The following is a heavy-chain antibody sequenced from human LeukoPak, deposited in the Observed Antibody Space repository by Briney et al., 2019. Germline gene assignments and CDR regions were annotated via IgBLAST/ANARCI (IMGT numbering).Heavy chain of an antibody. CDR2: IYPGDSDT. V-gene: IGHV5-51*01. CDR1: GYSFTSYW. J-gene: IGHJ4*02. Sequence: GESLKISCKGSGYSFTSYWIGWVRQMPGKGLEWMGIIYPGDSDTKYSPSFQGQVTISADKSISTAYLQWSSLKASDTAMYYCARGSRYYYDSSGYPGGYWGQGTLVTVSS. CDR3: ARGSRYYYDSSGYPGGY. D-gene: IGHD3-22*01.